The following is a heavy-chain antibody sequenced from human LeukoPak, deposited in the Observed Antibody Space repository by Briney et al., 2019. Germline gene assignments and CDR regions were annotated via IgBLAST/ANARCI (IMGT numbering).Heavy chain of an antibody. J-gene: IGHJ4*02. CDR3: TRDPYSYGPFDY. V-gene: IGHV3-49*04. CDR1: GFTFGDYA. Sequence: GGSLRPSCTASGFTFGDYAMSWVRQAPGKGLEWVGFIRNKAYGGTTEYAASVKGRFTISRDDSRSIAYLQMTSLETEDTAVYYCTRDPYSYGPFDYWGQGTLVTVSS. D-gene: IGHD5-18*01. CDR2: IRNKAYGGTT.